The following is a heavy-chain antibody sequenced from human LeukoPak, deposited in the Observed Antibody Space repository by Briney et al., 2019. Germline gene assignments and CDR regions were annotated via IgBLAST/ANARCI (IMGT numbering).Heavy chain of an antibody. D-gene: IGHD3-10*01. Sequence: GGSLRLSCAASGFTFSNAWLNWVRQAPGKGLEWVGHIKSKTDGGTTDYAAPVKGRFTISRDNSKNTLFLQMNSLKTEDTAVYYCTLPWGSGSYYDYWGQGTLVTVSS. CDR3: TLPWGSGSYYDY. V-gene: IGHV3-15*01. CDR1: GFTFSNAW. J-gene: IGHJ4*02. CDR2: IKSKTDGGTT.